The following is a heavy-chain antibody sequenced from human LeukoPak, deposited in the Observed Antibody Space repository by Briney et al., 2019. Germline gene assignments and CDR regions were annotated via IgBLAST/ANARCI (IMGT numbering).Heavy chain of an antibody. Sequence: GGSLRHSCAASGFTFSSYAIQWVRQAPGKGLEWVAVISFDGSNKYYAASVKGRFTISRDNSNNTLFLHMNSLRAEDTAIYYCARGRAYSTSDYW. CDR3: ARGRAYSTSDY. J-gene: IGHJ4*01. CDR1: GFTFSSYA. V-gene: IGHV3-30*04. D-gene: IGHD6-6*01. CDR2: ISFDGSNK.